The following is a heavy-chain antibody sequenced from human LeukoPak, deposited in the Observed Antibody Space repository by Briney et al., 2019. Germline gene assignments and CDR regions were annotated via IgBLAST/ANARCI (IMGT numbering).Heavy chain of an antibody. CDR3: ARSLRVRGVPDYMDV. CDR2: IHKNAIT. CDR1: GFTVSSNY. V-gene: IGHV3-53*01. D-gene: IGHD3-10*01. Sequence: GGSLRLSCAASGFTVSSNYMTWVRQAPGKGLEWVSVIHKNAITYYADTVKGRFTISRDNSKNMLYLQMNRLRAEDTAVYYCARSLRVRGVPDYMDVWGKGTTVTISS. J-gene: IGHJ6*03.